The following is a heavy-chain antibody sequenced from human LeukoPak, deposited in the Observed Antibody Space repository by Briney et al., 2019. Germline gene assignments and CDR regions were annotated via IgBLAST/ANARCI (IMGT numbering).Heavy chain of an antibody. D-gene: IGHD4-17*01. Sequence: GGSLRLSCAASGFTFSSYSMNWVRQAPGKGLEWVSYISSDSTTIYYAASVKGRFTISRDNAKNSLYLQMNSLRDEDTAVYFCARDYYGDYLFDHWGQGTLVTVSS. CDR3: ARDYYGDYLFDH. V-gene: IGHV3-48*02. J-gene: IGHJ4*02. CDR2: ISSDSTTI. CDR1: GFTFSSYS.